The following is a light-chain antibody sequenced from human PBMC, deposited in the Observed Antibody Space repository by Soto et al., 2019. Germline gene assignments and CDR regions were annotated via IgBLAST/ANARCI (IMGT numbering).Light chain of an antibody. Sequence: IQLTQSPSSLSASVGDRVTITCRASEGISGRLAWYQRKPGKVPTLLISPASSFQSGVPSRFSGSASGTDFSLTITSLQPEDFATYYCLQLYRCPLTFGGGTTVDIK. V-gene: IGKV1-9*01. CDR3: LQLYRCPLT. CDR1: EGISGR. CDR2: PAS. J-gene: IGKJ4*01.